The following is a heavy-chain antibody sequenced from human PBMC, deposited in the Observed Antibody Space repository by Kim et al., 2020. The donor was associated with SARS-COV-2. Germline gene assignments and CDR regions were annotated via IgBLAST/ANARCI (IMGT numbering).Heavy chain of an antibody. CDR3: ARVEGLRFLEWTENF. CDR1: GYTFSRYA. J-gene: IGHJ4*02. Sequence: ASVKVSCKAXGYTFSRYAISWVRQAPGQGLEWMGWITTYTGHTNYAQSLQGRVDMTADISTNTAYMELTNLTYGDTAVYFCARVEGLRFLEWTENFWGQGTLITVSS. D-gene: IGHD3-3*01. V-gene: IGHV1-18*01. CDR2: ITTYTGHT.